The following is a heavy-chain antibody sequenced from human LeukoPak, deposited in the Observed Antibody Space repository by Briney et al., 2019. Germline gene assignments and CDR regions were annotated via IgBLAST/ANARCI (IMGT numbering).Heavy chain of an antibody. CDR2: INPNSGGT. D-gene: IGHD3-22*01. CDR1: GYTFTGYY. J-gene: IGHJ3*02. CDR3: ALDSSGYDPFGAFDI. V-gene: IGHV1-2*02. Sequence: ASVKVSCKASGYTFTGYYMHWVRQAPGQGLEWMGWINPNSGGTNYAQKFQGRVTMTRDTSISTAYMELSRLRSDDTAVYYCALDSSGYDPFGAFDIWGQGTMVTVSS.